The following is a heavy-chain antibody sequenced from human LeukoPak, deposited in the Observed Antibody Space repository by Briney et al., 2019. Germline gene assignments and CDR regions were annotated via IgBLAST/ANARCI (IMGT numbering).Heavy chain of an antibody. CDR2: FDPEDGET. V-gene: IGHV1-24*01. J-gene: IGHJ4*02. CDR1: GYTLTELS. D-gene: IGHD2-15*01. Sequence: ASVKVSCKVSGYTLTELSMHWVRQAPGKGLEWMGGFDPEDGETIYAQKFQGRVTMTEDTSTDTAYMELSSLRSEDTAVYYCATIGPTHCSGGSCYFPYYFDYWGQGTLVTVSS. CDR3: ATIGPTHCSGGSCYFPYYFDY.